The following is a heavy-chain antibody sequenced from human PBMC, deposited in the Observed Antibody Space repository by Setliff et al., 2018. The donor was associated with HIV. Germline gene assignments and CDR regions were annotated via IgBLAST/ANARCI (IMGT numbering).Heavy chain of an antibody. CDR2: VYYNGAT. CDR1: GGSIASSTHY. J-gene: IGHJ5*02. Sequence: ASETLSLTCTVSGGSIASSTHYWAWIRQPPGKGLEWIGSVYYNGATDHNPSLKSRVTISVDTSNQQFSLKLSSVTAADTAVYYCARHEGYNDFLTGYFRSKWYDPWGQGTLVTVSS. V-gene: IGHV4-39*01. D-gene: IGHD3-9*01. CDR3: ARHEGYNDFLTGYFRSKWYDP.